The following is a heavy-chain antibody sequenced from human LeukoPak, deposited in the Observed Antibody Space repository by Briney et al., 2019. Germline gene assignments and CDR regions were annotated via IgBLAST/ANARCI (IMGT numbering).Heavy chain of an antibody. CDR3: ARDGLVGATTPFDI. J-gene: IGHJ3*02. V-gene: IGHV3-30*02. Sequence: GGSLRLSCAASGFTFSSYGIHWVRQAPGKGLEWVAFIRYDGSNKYYADSVKGRFTISRDNSKNTVYLQMNSLSAEDTAVYYCARDGLVGATTPFDIWGQGTMVTVSS. CDR1: GFTFSSYG. D-gene: IGHD1-26*01. CDR2: IRYDGSNK.